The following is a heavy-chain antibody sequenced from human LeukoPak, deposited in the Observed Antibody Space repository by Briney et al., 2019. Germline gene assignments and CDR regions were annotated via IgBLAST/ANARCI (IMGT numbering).Heavy chain of an antibody. V-gene: IGHV1-18*01. CDR1: GYIFTNYG. CDR2: ISGYNGNT. Sequence: ASVKVSCKASGYIFTNYGISWVRQAPGQGLEWMGWISGYNGNTNFAQKFQGRVTMTRNTSISTAYMELSSLRSEDTAVYYCARIVVVPAAIGSGWYNWFDPWGQGTLVTVFS. J-gene: IGHJ5*02. CDR3: ARIVVVPAAIGSGWYNWFDP. D-gene: IGHD2-2*02.